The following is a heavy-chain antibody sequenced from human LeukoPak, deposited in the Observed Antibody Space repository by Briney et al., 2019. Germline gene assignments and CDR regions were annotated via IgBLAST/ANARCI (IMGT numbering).Heavy chain of an antibody. CDR3: AIESPDSGYDGRIDY. CDR2: IYYSGST. J-gene: IGHJ4*02. V-gene: IGHV4-39*07. Sequence: SETLSLTCTVSGGSISSSSYYWGWIRQPPGKGLEWIGSIYYSGSTYYNPSLKSRVTVSLDTSKNQFSLKLSSVTAADTAVYYCAIESPDSGYDGRIDYWGQGTLVTVSS. CDR1: GGSISSSSYY. D-gene: IGHD5-12*01.